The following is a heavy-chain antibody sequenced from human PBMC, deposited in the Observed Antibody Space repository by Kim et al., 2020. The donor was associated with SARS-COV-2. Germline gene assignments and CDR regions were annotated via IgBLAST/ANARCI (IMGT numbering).Heavy chain of an antibody. J-gene: IGHJ6*02. Sequence: YAQKLQGRVTMTTDTSTSTAYMELRSLRSDDTAVYYCARDRRTFGYGMDVWGQGTTVTVSS. V-gene: IGHV1-18*01. D-gene: IGHD3-10*01. CDR3: ARDRRTFGYGMDV.